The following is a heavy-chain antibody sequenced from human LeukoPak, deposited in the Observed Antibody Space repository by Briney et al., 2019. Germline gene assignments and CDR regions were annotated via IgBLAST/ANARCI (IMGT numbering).Heavy chain of an antibody. CDR3: ARDLRLGELSFAFDY. CDR1: GGTFSSYA. CDR2: IIPIFGTA. V-gene: IGHV1-69*05. Sequence: SVKVSCKASGGTFSSYAISWVRQAPGQGLEWMGRIIPIFGTANYAQKFQGRVTITTDESTSTAYMELSSLRSEDTAVYYCARDLRLGELSFAFDYWGQETLVTVSS. D-gene: IGHD3-16*02. J-gene: IGHJ4*02.